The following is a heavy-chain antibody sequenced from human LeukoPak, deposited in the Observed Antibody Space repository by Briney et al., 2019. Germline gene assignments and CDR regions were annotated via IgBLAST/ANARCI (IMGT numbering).Heavy chain of an antibody. J-gene: IGHJ4*02. V-gene: IGHV4-4*07. CDR2: VHFSGST. CDR3: ARDESSRDGSGVYHY. D-gene: IGHD3-22*01. Sequence: SETLSLTCAVSSASISSDHWAWIRQPDREGLGWVGRVHFSGSTNYNPSLRSRVAISLDKSNNYLSLTLKSLSPADTALYNCARDESSRDGSGVYHYWVRVVLVSFSS. CDR1: SASISSDH.